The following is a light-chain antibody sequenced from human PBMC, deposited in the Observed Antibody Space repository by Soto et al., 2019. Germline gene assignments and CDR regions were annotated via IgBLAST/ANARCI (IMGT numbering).Light chain of an antibody. J-gene: IGLJ7*01. V-gene: IGLV1-40*01. CDR2: RNN. Sequence: QSVLTQPPSVSGAPGQRVTISCTGSSSNIGAGYDVHWYQQLPGTAPRLLIYRNNQRPSGVPDRFSGSKSGTSASLAISGLRSEDEADYYCATWDANLSGLFGGGTQLTVL. CDR1: SSNIGAGYD. CDR3: ATWDANLSGL.